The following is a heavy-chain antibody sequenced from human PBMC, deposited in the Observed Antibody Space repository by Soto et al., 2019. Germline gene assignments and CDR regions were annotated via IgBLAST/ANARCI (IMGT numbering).Heavy chain of an antibody. Sequence: EVQLLESGGGVVQPGGSLRLSCVASGFNFNKFAMAWVRQAPGEGLEWVSGISCCGGSTSYADSVKGRFSTARDDSKNTLSLQMNGLRVEDTAQYFCAKADGEQWLIPHLDNWGQGTLVTVS. CDR2: ISCCGGST. CDR1: GFNFNKFA. J-gene: IGHJ4*02. D-gene: IGHD6-19*01. V-gene: IGHV3-23*01. CDR3: AKADGEQWLIPHLDN.